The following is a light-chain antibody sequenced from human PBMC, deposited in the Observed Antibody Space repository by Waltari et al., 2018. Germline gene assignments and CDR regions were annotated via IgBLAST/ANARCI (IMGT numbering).Light chain of an antibody. Sequence: QSGLAQPASASGSPGQPITIPCTGTRSAAGNYNLVSWYQQRPGKAPRPLIYEVTKRAPGTSDRFSASKSGNTASLSISGLQAQEDEADYYCCSYVGLGTYVFGTGTKVTV. CDR1: RSAAGNYNL. V-gene: IGLV2-23*02. CDR3: CSYVGLGTYV. CDR2: EVT. J-gene: IGLJ1*01.